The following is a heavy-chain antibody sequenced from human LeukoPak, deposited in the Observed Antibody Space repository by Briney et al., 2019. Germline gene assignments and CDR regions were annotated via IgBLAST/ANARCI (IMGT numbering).Heavy chain of an antibody. V-gene: IGHV4-39*07. Sequence: SETLSLTCTVSGGSISSSSYYWGWIRQSPGKGLEWIGSIYYSGSTYYSPSLKSRVSISVDTSKNQFSLRLRSVTAADTAVYFCARGVGGFASGSHFDSWGQGTLVTVSS. CDR3: ARGVGGFASGSHFDS. D-gene: IGHD3-10*01. J-gene: IGHJ4*02. CDR2: IYYSGST. CDR1: GGSISSSSYY.